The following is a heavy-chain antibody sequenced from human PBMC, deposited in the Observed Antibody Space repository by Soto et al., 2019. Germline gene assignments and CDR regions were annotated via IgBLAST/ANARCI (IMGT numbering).Heavy chain of an antibody. CDR1: GGSVNSGSYY. J-gene: IGHJ5*02. D-gene: IGHD6-13*01. CDR3: ARDRWIAATRWFDP. Sequence: LSLTCTVSGGSVNSGSYYWSWIRQPPGKGLEWIGYIYYSGSTNYNPSLKSRVTISVDTSKNQFSLKLSSVTAADTAVYYCARDRWIAATRWFDPWGQGTMVTVYS. V-gene: IGHV4-61*01. CDR2: IYYSGST.